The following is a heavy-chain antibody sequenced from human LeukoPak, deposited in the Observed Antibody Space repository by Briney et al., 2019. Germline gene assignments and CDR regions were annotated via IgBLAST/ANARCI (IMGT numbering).Heavy chain of an antibody. Sequence: SQTLSLTCTVSGASISSGDYYWTWIRQPPGKGLEWIGYIYYSGSTNYNPSLKSRVTISVDTSKNQFSLKLSSVTAADTAVYYCASSWIQPNYFDYWGQGTLVTVSS. V-gene: IGHV4-61*08. D-gene: IGHD5-18*01. CDR2: IYYSGST. CDR1: GASISSGDYY. J-gene: IGHJ4*02. CDR3: ASSWIQPNYFDY.